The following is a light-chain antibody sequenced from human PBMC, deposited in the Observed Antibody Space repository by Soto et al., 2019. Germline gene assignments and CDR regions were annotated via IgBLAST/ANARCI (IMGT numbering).Light chain of an antibody. CDR3: QQLSRYSLT. CDR1: QTISSW. CDR2: KVS. V-gene: IGKV1-5*03. Sequence: DIQMTQPPSTLSGPVGDRLTITCRASQTISSWLAWYEQKPWKAPKLLIYKVSTLKSGVPSRFSGSGSGTEFTHPISSLQPDDFATYYCQQLSRYSLTFGRGTKVDIK. J-gene: IGKJ4*01.